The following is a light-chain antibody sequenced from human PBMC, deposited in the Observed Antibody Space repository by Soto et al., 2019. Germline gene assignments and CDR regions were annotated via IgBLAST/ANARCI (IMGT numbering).Light chain of an antibody. Sequence: EIVMTQSPATLSVSPGERATLSCRASQSVSSNLAWYQQKPGQAPRLLIYGASSKATGIPARFSGSGSETAVTLTISSLQAEDFAFYYCQQYKNWPPRTFGGGTKGEIK. V-gene: IGKV3-15*01. CDR3: QQYKNWPPRT. CDR2: GAS. J-gene: IGKJ4*01. CDR1: QSVSSN.